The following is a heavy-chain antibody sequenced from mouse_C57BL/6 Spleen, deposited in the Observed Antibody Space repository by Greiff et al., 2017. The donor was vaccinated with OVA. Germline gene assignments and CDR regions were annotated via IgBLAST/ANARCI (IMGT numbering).Heavy chain of an antibody. J-gene: IGHJ2*01. V-gene: IGHV1-59*01. CDR2: IDPSDSYT. D-gene: IGHD1-1*01. CDR3: AMDNYYCSETCDY. CDR1: GYTFTSYW. Sequence: QVQLQQPGAELVRPGTSVKLSCKASGYTFTSYWMHWVKQRPGQGLEWIGVIDPSDSYTNYNQKFKGKATLTVDPSSSTAYMQLSSLTSEDSAVYDWAMDNYYCSETCDYWGQGTTLTVSS.